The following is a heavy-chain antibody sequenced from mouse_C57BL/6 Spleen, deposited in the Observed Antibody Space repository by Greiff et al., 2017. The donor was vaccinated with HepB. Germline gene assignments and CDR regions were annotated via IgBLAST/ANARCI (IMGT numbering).Heavy chain of an antibody. D-gene: IGHD2-4*01. CDR3: ARDPYDYDGAY. J-gene: IGHJ3*01. CDR2: ISDGGSST. Sequence: EVKLVESGGGLVKPGGSLKLSCAASGFTFSSYAMSWVRQTPEKRLEWVATISDGGSSTYYPDNVKGRFTISRDNAKNNLYLQMSHLKSEDTAMYYCARDPYDYDGAYWGQGTLVTVSA. V-gene: IGHV5-4*01. CDR1: GFTFSSYA.